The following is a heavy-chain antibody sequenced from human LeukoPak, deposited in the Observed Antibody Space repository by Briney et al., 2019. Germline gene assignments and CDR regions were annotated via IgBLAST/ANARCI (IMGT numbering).Heavy chain of an antibody. Sequence: PSETLSLTCTVSGGSISSYYWNWIRQPPGKGLEWIGYIYYSGSINYNPSLKSRVTISVDTSKNQFSLRLTSVTAADTAVYYCARWAYCGSASCYGFDPWGQGTLVTVSS. CDR3: ARWAYCGSASCYGFDP. V-gene: IGHV4-59*01. CDR1: GGSISSYY. CDR2: IYYSGSI. D-gene: IGHD2-2*01. J-gene: IGHJ5*02.